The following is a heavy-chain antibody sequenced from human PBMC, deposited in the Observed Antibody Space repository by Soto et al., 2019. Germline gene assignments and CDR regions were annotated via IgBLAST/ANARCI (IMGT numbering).Heavy chain of an antibody. J-gene: IGHJ4*02. V-gene: IGHV4-39*01. CDR2: IYYSGST. CDR3: SIHLISHDYGDYYFDY. Sequence: PSETLSLTCTVSRVSISSSSYYWGGIRQTPGKGLEWIGRIYYSGSTYYNPCLKSRVTISVDTSRDQFSRKLSSVTAADTAVYYCSIHLISHDYGDYYFDYWGQGTLVTVSS. CDR1: RVSISSSSYY. D-gene: IGHD4-17*01.